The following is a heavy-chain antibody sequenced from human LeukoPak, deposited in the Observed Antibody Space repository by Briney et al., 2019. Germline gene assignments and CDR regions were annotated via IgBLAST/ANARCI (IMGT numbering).Heavy chain of an antibody. CDR2: IKQDGSEK. CDR1: GFTFSSYG. V-gene: IGHV3-7*01. Sequence: GGSLRLSCAASGFTFSSYGMHWVRQAPGKGLEWVANIKQDGSEKYYVDSVKGRFTISRDSSKNTLYLQMNSLRAEDTAVYYCAKGGLWFGELSYYMDVWGKGTTVTVSS. CDR3: AKGGLWFGELSYYMDV. J-gene: IGHJ6*03. D-gene: IGHD3-10*01.